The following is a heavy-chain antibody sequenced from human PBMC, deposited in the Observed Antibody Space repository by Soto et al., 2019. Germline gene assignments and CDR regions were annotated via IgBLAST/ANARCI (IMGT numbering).Heavy chain of an antibody. CDR3: ARDAAALMAYCGGTSCHLRGPFDS. Sequence: GGSLRLSCATSGFTFNSYGIHWVRQAPGKWLEWVAFIWYDGSNKYYADFVKGRSIISRDNSKNTLYLQINSLRAGDTAVYYCARDAAALMAYCGGTSCHLRGPFDSWGPGXLVTVPS. J-gene: IGHJ4*02. CDR2: IWYDGSNK. CDR1: GFTFNSYG. V-gene: IGHV3-33*01. D-gene: IGHD2-21*01.